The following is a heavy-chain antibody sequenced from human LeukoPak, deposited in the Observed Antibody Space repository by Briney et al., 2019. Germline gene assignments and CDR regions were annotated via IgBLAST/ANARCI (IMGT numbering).Heavy chain of an antibody. Sequence: PGGSLRLSCAASGFTFSSYAMRWVRQAPGKGLEWVSAIGSGSGGTTIYADSVKGRFTISRDNSKNTVYLQMNSLRAEDTAVYYCAKNSGWYWYDAFDIWGQGTMVTVSS. D-gene: IGHD6-19*01. CDR1: GFTFSSYA. V-gene: IGHV3-23*01. CDR2: IGSGSGGTT. J-gene: IGHJ3*02. CDR3: AKNSGWYWYDAFDI.